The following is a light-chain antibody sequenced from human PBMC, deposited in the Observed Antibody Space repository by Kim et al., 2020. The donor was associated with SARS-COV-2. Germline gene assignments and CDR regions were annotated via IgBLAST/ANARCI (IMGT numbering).Light chain of an antibody. CDR3: QAWDSSTVV. V-gene: IGLV3-1*01. CDR1: KLGNKY. CDR2: QDN. J-gene: IGLJ2*01. Sequence: VPPGQTASITCSGDKLGNKYTCWYQQKPGQSPVLVIYQDNKRPSGIPERFSGSNSGNTATLTISGTQAMDEADYFCQAWDSSTVVFGGGTKLTVL.